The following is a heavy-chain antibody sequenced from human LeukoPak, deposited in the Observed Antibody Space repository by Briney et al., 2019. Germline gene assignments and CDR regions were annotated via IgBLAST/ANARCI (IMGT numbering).Heavy chain of an antibody. CDR1: GYTFTSYD. V-gene: IGHV1-8*01. CDR3: ARRKKVWIQRGGLTFDI. CDR2: MNPNSGNT. D-gene: IGHD5-18*01. J-gene: IGHJ3*02. Sequence: ASVKVSCKASGYTFTSYDINWVRQATGQGLEWMGWMNPNSGNTGYAQKFQGRVTMTRNTSISTAYMELSSLRSEDTAVYYCARRKKVWIQRGGLTFDIWGQGTMVTVSS.